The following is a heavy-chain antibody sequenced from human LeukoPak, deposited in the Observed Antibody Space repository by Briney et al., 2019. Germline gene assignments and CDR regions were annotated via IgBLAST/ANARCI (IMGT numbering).Heavy chain of an antibody. J-gene: IGHJ4*02. CDR2: INPNSGGT. CDR1: GYTFTGYY. CDR3: ARALTVTTSVKNY. V-gene: IGHV1-2*06. Sequence: GASVKVSCKASGYTFTGYYMHWVRQAPGQGLEWVGRINPNSGGTNYAQKFQGRVTMTRDTSISTAYMELSRLRSDDTAVYYCARALTVTTSVKNYWGQGTLVTVSS. D-gene: IGHD4-17*01.